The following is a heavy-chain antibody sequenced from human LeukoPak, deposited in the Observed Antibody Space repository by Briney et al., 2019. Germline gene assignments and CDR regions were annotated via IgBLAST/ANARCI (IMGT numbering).Heavy chain of an antibody. CDR2: IYTSGST. CDR3: ARGSARITMIANQSYYYYYGMDV. D-gene: IGHD3-22*01. J-gene: IGHJ6*02. CDR1: GGSISSYY. Sequence: SETLSLTCTVSGGSISSYYGRWIRQPAGKGLEWIGRIYTSGSTNYNPSLKRRVTMSVGTSKNQFSLKLSSVTAADTAVYYCARGSARITMIANQSYYYYYGMDVWGQGTTVTVSS. V-gene: IGHV4-4*07.